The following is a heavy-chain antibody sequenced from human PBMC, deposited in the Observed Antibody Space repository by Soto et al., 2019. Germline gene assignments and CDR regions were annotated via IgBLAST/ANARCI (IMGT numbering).Heavy chain of an antibody. D-gene: IGHD2-2*01. CDR3: ARDSPIVVVPAAIEGWFDP. V-gene: IGHV3-30-3*01. J-gene: IGHJ5*02. CDR2: ISYDGSNK. Sequence: GGSLRLSCAASGFTFSSYAMHWVRQAPGKGLEWVAVISYDGSNKYYADSVKGRFTISRDNSKNTLYLQMNSLRAEDTAVYYCARDSPIVVVPAAIEGWFDPWGQGTLATVSS. CDR1: GFTFSSYA.